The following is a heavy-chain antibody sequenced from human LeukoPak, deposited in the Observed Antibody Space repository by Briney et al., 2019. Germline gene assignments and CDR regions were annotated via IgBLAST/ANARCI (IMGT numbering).Heavy chain of an antibody. D-gene: IGHD5-12*01. CDR3: ARDYRGSFDY. V-gene: IGHV3-48*01. J-gene: IGHJ4*02. CDR1: GFTFSSYS. Sequence: PGRSLRLSCAASGFTFSSYSMNWVRQAPGKGLEWVSYISSSSSTIYYADSVKGRFTISRDNAKNSLYLQMNSLRAEDTAVYYCARDYRGSFDYWGQGTLVTVSS. CDR2: ISSSSSTI.